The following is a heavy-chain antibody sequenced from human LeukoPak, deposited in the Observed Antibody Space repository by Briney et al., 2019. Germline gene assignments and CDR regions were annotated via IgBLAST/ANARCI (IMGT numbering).Heavy chain of an antibody. CDR1: GGSISSGDYY. J-gene: IGHJ4*02. CDR2: IYYSGST. V-gene: IGHV4-30-4*02. CDR3: ARNRADYYGSGSYSD. Sequence: PSETLSLTCTVSGGSISSGDYYWSWIRQPPGKGLEWIGYIYYSGSTYYNPSLKSRVTISVDTSKNRFSLKLSSVTAADTAVYYCARNRADYYGSGSYSDWGQGTLVTVSS. D-gene: IGHD3-10*01.